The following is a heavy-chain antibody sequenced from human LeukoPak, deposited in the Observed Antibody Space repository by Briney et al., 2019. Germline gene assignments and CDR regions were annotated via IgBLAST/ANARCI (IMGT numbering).Heavy chain of an antibody. Sequence: PGGSLRLSCAASGFSFRSYFMYWVRQAPGKGLVWVSRINTDGRDTEYADSVKGRFTISRDNAKNPLYMQMNSLREEDTAVYYCVAYNWNYPDYWGQGTLVTVSS. D-gene: IGHD1-7*01. CDR2: INTDGRDT. CDR3: VAYNWNYPDY. V-gene: IGHV3-74*03. CDR1: GFSFRSYF. J-gene: IGHJ4*02.